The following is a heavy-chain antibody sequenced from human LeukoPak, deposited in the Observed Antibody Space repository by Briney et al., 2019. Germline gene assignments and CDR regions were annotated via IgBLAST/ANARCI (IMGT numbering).Heavy chain of an antibody. CDR1: GFTFSSYT. J-gene: IGHJ6*02. D-gene: IGHD4-17*01. Sequence: GGSLRLSCAASGFTFSSYTMNWVRQAPGKGLEWLSYISTGITTYYADSVKGRFTISRDNAKNSLYLQMNSLRAEDTAVYYCAKDYGDPPEDVWGRGTTVTVSS. V-gene: IGHV3-48*01. CDR3: AKDYGDPPEDV. CDR2: ISTGITT.